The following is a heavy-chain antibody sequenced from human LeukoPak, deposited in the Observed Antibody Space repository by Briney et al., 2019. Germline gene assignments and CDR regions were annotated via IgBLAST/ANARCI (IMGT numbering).Heavy chain of an antibody. CDR1: GGTLNSFY. Sequence: PSETLSLTCSVSGGTLNSFYWSWIRQPPGKGLEWIGYVYYTGNTNYNPSLKSRVTISADTSKNQFSLKLNSVTAADTAVYYCVRWNAVTTSPDHWGQGVLVAVSS. CDR3: VRWNAVTTSPDH. V-gene: IGHV4-59*08. CDR2: VYYTGNT. J-gene: IGHJ4*02. D-gene: IGHD4-17*01.